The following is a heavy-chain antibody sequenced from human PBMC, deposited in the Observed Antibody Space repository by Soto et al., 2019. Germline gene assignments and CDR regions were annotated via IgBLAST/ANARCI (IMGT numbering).Heavy chain of an antibody. V-gene: IGHV1-46*01. Sequence: GPVKVFCKASCDTFTTPHMHWVRQAPGQRAEGVGIINPSGGRTTYALKFQGRVTMTSDTSTDTVYVELTSLRSEDTAIYYCARAGENYGSGTFSPPLRYYFNSWGQGTLVTVSS. D-gene: IGHD3-10*01. CDR3: ARAGENYGSGTFSPPLRYYFNS. J-gene: IGHJ4*02. CDR2: INPSGGRT. CDR1: CDTFTTPH.